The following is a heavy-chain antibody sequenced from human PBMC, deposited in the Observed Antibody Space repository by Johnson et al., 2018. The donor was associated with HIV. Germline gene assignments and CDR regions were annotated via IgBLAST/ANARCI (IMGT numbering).Heavy chain of an antibody. CDR1: HFTFGAYA. J-gene: IGHJ3*02. CDR3: ARGAAVSGTLVDPFDI. D-gene: IGHD1-26*01. V-gene: IGHV3-30-3*01. Sequence: QVQLVESGGGVVQPGKSLRLSCAASHFTFGAYAIHWVRLAPGKGLEWVAVASSAGDNKYYADSVNGRFTISKDNSKDTLYMEMNNLRLEDTAVYYCARGAAVSGTLVDPFDIWGRGTMVTVSS. CDR2: ASSAGDNK.